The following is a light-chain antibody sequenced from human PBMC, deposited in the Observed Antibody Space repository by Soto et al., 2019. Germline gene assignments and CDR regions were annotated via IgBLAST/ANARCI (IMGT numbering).Light chain of an antibody. CDR3: QQSYSTRYT. V-gene: IGKV1-39*01. CDR2: AAS. CDR1: QSISSY. Sequence: DIQMTQSPSSLSASVGDRVTITCRASQSISSYLNWYQQKPGKAPKLLIYAASRLQSGVPSRFSGSRSGTEFTLTISSLQPEDFATYYCQQSYSTRYTFGQGTKLEIK. J-gene: IGKJ2*01.